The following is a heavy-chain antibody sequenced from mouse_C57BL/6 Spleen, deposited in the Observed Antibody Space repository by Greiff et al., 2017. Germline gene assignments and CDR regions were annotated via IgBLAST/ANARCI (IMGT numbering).Heavy chain of an antibody. D-gene: IGHD2-5*01. CDR3: AGYSNYGYWYFDV. J-gene: IGHJ1*03. Sequence: LVEPGASVKISCKASGYAFSSSWMNWVKQRPGKGLEWIGRIYPGDGDTNYNGKFKGKATLTADKSSSTAYMQLSSLTSEDSAVYFCAGYSNYGYWYFDVWGTGTTVTVSS. CDR2: IYPGDGDT. CDR1: GYAFSSSW. V-gene: IGHV1-82*01.